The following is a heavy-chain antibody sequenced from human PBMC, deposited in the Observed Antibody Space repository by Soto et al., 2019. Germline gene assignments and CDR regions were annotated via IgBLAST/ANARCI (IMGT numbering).Heavy chain of an antibody. Sequence: QVQLVESGGGVVQPGRSLRLSCAASGFTLGSYAMHWVGQAPGKGLEWVAVISYDGSNKYYADSVKGRFTISRDNSKNTLYLQMNSLRAEDTAVYYCARDSAMVYFDYWGQGTLVTVSS. V-gene: IGHV3-30-3*01. CDR2: ISYDGSNK. CDR1: GFTLGSYA. CDR3: ARDSAMVYFDY. J-gene: IGHJ4*02. D-gene: IGHD5-18*01.